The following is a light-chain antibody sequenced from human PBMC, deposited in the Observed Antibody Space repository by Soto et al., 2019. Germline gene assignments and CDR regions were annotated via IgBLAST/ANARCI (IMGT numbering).Light chain of an antibody. CDR3: QQRSSWPFT. CDR1: QTISSTF. V-gene: IGKV3D-20*02. J-gene: IGKJ3*01. Sequence: EIVLTQSPGTLSLSPGDTATLSCRASQTISSTFLAWYQQKPGQAPRLLIYTVSTRATGIPDRFSGSGSGTNFTLTISSLEPEDFAVYYCQQRSSWPFTFGPGTKVDIK. CDR2: TVS.